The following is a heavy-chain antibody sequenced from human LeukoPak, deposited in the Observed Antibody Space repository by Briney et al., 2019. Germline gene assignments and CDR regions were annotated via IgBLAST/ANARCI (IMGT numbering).Heavy chain of an antibody. CDR1: GGSISSYY. V-gene: IGHV4-59*01. CDR3: ARALPEAFDI. Sequence: SETLSLTCTVSGGSISSYYWSWIRQPPGKGLEWIGYIYYSGSTNYNPSLKSRVTISVDTSKNQFSLKLSSVTAADTAVYYCARALPEAFDIWGQGTMVTVSS. J-gene: IGHJ3*02. CDR2: IYYSGST.